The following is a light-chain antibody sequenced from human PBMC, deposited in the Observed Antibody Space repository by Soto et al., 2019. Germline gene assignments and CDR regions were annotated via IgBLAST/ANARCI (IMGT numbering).Light chain of an antibody. Sequence: DIQMTQSLSTLSVSLLERLRIXCRASQSFSSWLAWYQQKPVKAPKLLIYKGSSLESGVPSRFSATVSGTEFSLIITSLQPEDFATYYCQQLFDSPITFGQGTRLEI. CDR2: KGS. CDR3: QQLFDSPIT. J-gene: IGKJ5*01. CDR1: QSFSSW. V-gene: IGKV1-5*03.